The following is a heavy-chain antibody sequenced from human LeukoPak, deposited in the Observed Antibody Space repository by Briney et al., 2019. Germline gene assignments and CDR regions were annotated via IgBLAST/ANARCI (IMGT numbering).Heavy chain of an antibody. J-gene: IGHJ4*02. Sequence: PGGSLRLSCAASGFTFSSYVMSWVRQAPGKGLEWVSAISGSGGSTYYADSVKGRFTISRDNAKNSLYLQMNSLRVEDTALYYCARDRGADWGQGTLVTVSS. CDR3: ARDRGAD. D-gene: IGHD1-26*01. CDR1: GFTFSSYV. V-gene: IGHV3-23*01. CDR2: ISGSGGST.